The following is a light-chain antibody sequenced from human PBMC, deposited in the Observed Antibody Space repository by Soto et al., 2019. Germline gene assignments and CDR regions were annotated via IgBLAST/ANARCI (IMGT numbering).Light chain of an antibody. CDR1: QSIGTN. V-gene: IGKV3-15*01. J-gene: IGKJ4*01. CDR2: DAS. CDR3: QRYNRWPLS. Sequence: EIVMTQSPATLSVSPGRICPLSCRASQSIGTNLAWYQKKHGQTPKLLIYDASTRATGVPARFSGGGYGTELTITINSMQYEDFAVYYCQRYNRWPLSFGGGTKVDIK.